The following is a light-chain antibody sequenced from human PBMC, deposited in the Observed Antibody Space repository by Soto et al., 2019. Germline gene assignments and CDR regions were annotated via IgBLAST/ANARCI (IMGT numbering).Light chain of an antibody. CDR1: QSSSSW. V-gene: IGKV1-5*01. CDR3: QQYNSYPFT. CDR2: DAS. Sequence: DIQMTQSPSTLSASVGDRVTITCRASQSSSSWLAWYQQKPGKAPKLLIYDASSLESGVPSRFSGSGSGTDFTLTISSLQPDDFATYYCQQYNSYPFTFGPGTKVDIK. J-gene: IGKJ3*01.